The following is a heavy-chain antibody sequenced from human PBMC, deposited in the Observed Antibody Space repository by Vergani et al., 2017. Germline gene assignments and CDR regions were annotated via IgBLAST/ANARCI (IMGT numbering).Heavy chain of an antibody. Sequence: QVTLKESGPALVKPTQTLTLTCTFSGFSLSTSGMRVSWIRQPPGKALEWLARIDWDDDKFYSTSLKSRLTISKDTSKSQVVLTMTNMDPVDTATYYCARIRHNWNYRVGAFDIWGQGTMVTVSS. CDR3: ARIRHNWNYRVGAFDI. V-gene: IGHV2-70*04. CDR2: IDWDDDK. D-gene: IGHD1-7*01. CDR1: GFSLSTSGMR. J-gene: IGHJ3*02.